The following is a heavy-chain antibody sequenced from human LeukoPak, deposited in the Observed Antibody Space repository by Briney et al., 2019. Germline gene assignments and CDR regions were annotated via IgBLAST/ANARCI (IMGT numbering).Heavy chain of an antibody. Sequence: GGSLRLFCAASRLTFRSYWTSWVRQASGKGLEWVANIKQDGSEEYYVDSVKGRFSISRDNAKNSQYLQMNGLRVEDTAVYYCARGDSSRLTSQYFQHWGQGTLVIVSS. CDR2: IKQDGSEE. V-gene: IGHV3-7*01. J-gene: IGHJ1*01. CDR3: ARGDSSRLTSQYFQH. CDR1: RLTFRSYW. D-gene: IGHD6-13*01.